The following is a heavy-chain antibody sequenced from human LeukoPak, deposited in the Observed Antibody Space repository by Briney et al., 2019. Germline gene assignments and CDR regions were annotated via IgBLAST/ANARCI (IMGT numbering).Heavy chain of an antibody. D-gene: IGHD3-10*01. CDR3: ARWFGENYYYYYMDV. V-gene: IGHV3-30*02. CDR1: GFTFSSYS. J-gene: IGHJ6*03. Sequence: PGGSLRLSCAASGFTFSSYSMNWVRQAPGKGLEWVAFIRYDGSNKYYADSVKGRFTISRDNSKNTLYLQMNSLRAEDTAAYYCARWFGENYYYYYMDVWGKGTTVTVSS. CDR2: IRYDGSNK.